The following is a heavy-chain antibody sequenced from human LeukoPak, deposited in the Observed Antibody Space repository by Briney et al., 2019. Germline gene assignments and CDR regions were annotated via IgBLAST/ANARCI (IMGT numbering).Heavy chain of an antibody. CDR1: GFTFSSYG. CDR2: ISYDGSNK. CDR3: AKVSSSSNPVDY. J-gene: IGHJ4*02. V-gene: IGHV3-30*18. Sequence: PGGSLRLSCAASGFTFSSYGMHWVRQAPGKGLEWVAVISYDGSNKYYADSVKGRFTTSRDNSKNTLYLQMNSLRAEDTAVYYCAKVSSSSNPVDYWGQGTLVTVSS. D-gene: IGHD6-6*01.